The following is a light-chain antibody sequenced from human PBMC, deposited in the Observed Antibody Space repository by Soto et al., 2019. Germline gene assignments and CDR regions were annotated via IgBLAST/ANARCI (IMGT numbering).Light chain of an antibody. CDR1: QSVDIN. J-gene: IGKJ5*01. CDR2: GAS. Sequence: EIVLTQSPATLSVSPGERVTLSCRASQSVDINLAWYQQKPGQAPRLLIYGASTRATDMPARFSGSGSGTDFTLTITGLEPEELAVYYCQQRDSWPITFGQGTRLEI. CDR3: QQRDSWPIT. V-gene: IGKV3-15*01.